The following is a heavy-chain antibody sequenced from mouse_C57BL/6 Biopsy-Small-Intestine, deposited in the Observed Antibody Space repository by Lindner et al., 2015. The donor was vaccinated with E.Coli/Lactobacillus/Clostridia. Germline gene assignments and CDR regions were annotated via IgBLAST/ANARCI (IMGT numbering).Heavy chain of an antibody. CDR1: GFTFSDYG. V-gene: IGHV5-17*01. CDR3: ARPYYYAMDY. CDR2: ISSGSSTI. Sequence: VQLQESGGGLVKPGGSLKLSCAASGFTFSDYGMHWVRQAPERGLEWVAYISSGSSTIYYADTVKGRFTISRDNAKNTLFLQMTSLRSEDTAMYRCARPYYYAMDYWGQGTSVTVSS. J-gene: IGHJ4*01.